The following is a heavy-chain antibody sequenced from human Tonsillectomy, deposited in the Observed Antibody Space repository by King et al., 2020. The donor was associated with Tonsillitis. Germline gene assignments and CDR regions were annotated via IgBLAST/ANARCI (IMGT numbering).Heavy chain of an antibody. Sequence: VQLVESGGGVVQPGRSLRLSCAASGFTFSIYAMHWVRQAPGKGLEWVAVISFDGSNKYYADSVKGRFTISRDNSKNTLHLQMNSLRAEDTAVYYCARDRPSVTTLPFDYWGQGTLVTVSA. D-gene: IGHD4-17*01. V-gene: IGHV3-30*01. CDR2: ISFDGSNK. CDR3: ARDRPSVTTLPFDY. CDR1: GFTFSIYA. J-gene: IGHJ4*02.